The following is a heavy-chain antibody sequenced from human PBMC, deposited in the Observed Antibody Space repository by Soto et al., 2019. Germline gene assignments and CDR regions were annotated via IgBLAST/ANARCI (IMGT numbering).Heavy chain of an antibody. J-gene: IGHJ5*02. CDR3: ARGRSSYGYGGRFDP. Sequence: SAGKVSSKASLGTFSSSAIRCVRQAPGQGLEWMGGIIPIFGTANYAQKFQGRVTITADESTSTAYMELSSLRSEDTAVYYCARGRSSYGYGGRFDPWGQGTLVTVSS. CDR1: LGTFSSSA. CDR2: IIPIFGTA. V-gene: IGHV1-69*13. D-gene: IGHD5-18*01.